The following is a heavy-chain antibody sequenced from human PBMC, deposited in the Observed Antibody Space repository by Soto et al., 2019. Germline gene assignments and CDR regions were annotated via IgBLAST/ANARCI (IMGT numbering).Heavy chain of an antibody. CDR1: GGTFSSYT. V-gene: IGHV1-69*02. CDR3: ARAPPGIAAARRFDP. J-gene: IGHJ5*02. CDR2: IIPILGIA. D-gene: IGHD6-13*01. Sequence: GASVKVSCKASGGTFSSYTISWVRQAPGQGLEWMGRIIPILGIANYAQKFQGRVTITADKSTSTAYMELSSLRSEDTAVYYCARAPPGIAAARRFDPWSQGTLVTVPQ.